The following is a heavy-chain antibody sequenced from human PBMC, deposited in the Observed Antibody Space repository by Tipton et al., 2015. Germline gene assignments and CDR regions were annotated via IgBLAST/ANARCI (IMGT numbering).Heavy chain of an antibody. CDR1: GYTFTTYD. Sequence: QLVQSVAEVKKPGASVKVSCTASGYTFTTYDIHWVRQAAGQGLEWMGWMNPTSGNTGYAQKFQGRVTMTRNTSISTVYMELTSLRSDDTAVYFCARQSFQYDSHGYYYNWFDPWGQGTLVTVSS. D-gene: IGHD3-22*01. V-gene: IGHV1-8*01. CDR3: ARQSFQYDSHGYYYNWFDP. CDR2: MNPTSGNT. J-gene: IGHJ5*02.